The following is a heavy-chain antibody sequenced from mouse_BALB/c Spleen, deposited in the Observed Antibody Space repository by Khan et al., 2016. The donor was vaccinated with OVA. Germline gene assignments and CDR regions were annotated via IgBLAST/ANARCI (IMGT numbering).Heavy chain of an antibody. Sequence: EVQLQESGPGLVKPSQSLSLTCSVTGYSITSGYFWNWIRQFPGNKLEWMGYIRYDGNSNYNPSLKHRISITRDTAKNQFFLKLNSVTPEDTATSYCARGGSSGPAWFAYWGQGTLVTVSA. V-gene: IGHV3-6*02. CDR2: IRYDGNS. J-gene: IGHJ3*01. D-gene: IGHD3-1*01. CDR1: GYSITSGYF. CDR3: ARGGSSGPAWFAY.